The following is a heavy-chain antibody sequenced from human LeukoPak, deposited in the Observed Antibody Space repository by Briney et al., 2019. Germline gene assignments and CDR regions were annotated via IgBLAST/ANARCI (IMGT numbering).Heavy chain of an antibody. Sequence: PGGSLRLSCAASGLTFDDYAMHWVRQAPGKGLEWVSLISGDGGSTYYADSVKGRFTISRDNSKNSLYLQMNSLRTEDTALYYCAKDARRDKGYHYYYYYMDVWGKGTTVTVSS. CDR1: GLTFDDYA. CDR3: AKDARRDKGYHYYYYYMDV. D-gene: IGHD3-16*02. CDR2: ISGDGGST. J-gene: IGHJ6*03. V-gene: IGHV3-43*02.